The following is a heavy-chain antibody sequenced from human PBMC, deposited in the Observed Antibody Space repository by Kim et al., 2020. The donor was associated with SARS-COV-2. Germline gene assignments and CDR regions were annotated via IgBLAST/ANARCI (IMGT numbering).Heavy chain of an antibody. Sequence: SETLSLTCTVSGGSISSSSYYWGWIRQPPGKGLEWIGSIYYSGSTYYNPSLKSRVTISVDTSKNQFSLKLSSVTAADTAVYYCARRYVGYDYDILTGYYRDDAFEIWGQGTMVTVSS. CDR3: ARRYVGYDYDILTGYYRDDAFEI. CDR2: IYYSGST. CDR1: GGSISSSSYY. J-gene: IGHJ3*02. D-gene: IGHD3-9*01. V-gene: IGHV4-39*01.